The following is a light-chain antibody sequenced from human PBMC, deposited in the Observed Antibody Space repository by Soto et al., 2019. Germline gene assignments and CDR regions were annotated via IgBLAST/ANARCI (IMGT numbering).Light chain of an antibody. CDR1: QNVGTY. J-gene: IGKJ1*01. V-gene: IGKV3-15*01. Sequence: EIVMTQSPATLSVSPGERATLSCRASQNVGTYLAWYQQKPGQAPRILIYGASTRAAGISPRFSGGGSGTEFTLTISSLQSEDFAVYHCQQYNDWPRTFGQGTKVGI. CDR2: GAS. CDR3: QQYNDWPRT.